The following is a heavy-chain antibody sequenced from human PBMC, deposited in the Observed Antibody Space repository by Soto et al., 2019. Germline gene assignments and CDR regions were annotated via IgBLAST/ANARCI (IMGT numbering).Heavy chain of an antibody. Sequence: GGSLRLSCAASGFTFSGYAMTWVRQAPGKGLEWVSSITGSGTSTYYADSVKGRFIISRDNSKNTVSLQMNSLRADDTAVYYCGKSPDFYCYTMDVWGQGTTVTVSS. CDR2: ITGSGTST. J-gene: IGHJ6*02. CDR1: GFTFSGYA. V-gene: IGHV3-23*01. CDR3: GKSPDFYCYTMDV.